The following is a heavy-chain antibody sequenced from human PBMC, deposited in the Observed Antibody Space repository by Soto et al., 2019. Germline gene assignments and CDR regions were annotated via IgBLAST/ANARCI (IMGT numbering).Heavy chain of an antibody. D-gene: IGHD6-13*01. CDR1: GFTFRTYA. V-gene: IGHV3-30*01. J-gene: IGHJ4*02. Sequence: QVQLVESGGGVVQPGRSLRLSCAASGFTFRTYAMDWGRLTTCRGLEWMAVISYVGTNKYYADAVKGRFTISRDNSKNTLSLQMNSLRAEDTAVYYGSRGESNSWSDYWCQVTLVAVSS. CDR3: SRGESNSWSDY. CDR2: ISYVGTNK.